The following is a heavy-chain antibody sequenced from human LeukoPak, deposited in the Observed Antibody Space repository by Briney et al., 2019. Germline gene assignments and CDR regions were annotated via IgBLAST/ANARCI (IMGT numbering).Heavy chain of an antibody. Sequence: GGSLRLSCAASGFTFSSYWMSWVRQAPGKGLEWVANIKQDGNEKYYVDSVKGRFTISRDNAKNSLYLQMNSLRAEDTAVYYCARDFLYNWNYLGDYYYYYYMDVWGKGTTVTVSS. D-gene: IGHD1-7*01. CDR1: GFTFSSYW. CDR2: IKQDGNEK. CDR3: ARDFLYNWNYLGDYYYYYYMDV. V-gene: IGHV3-7*01. J-gene: IGHJ6*03.